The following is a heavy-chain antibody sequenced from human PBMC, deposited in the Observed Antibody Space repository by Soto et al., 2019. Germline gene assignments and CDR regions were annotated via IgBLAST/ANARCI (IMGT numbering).Heavy chain of an antibody. Sequence: SGPTLVNPTQTLTLTCTFSGFSLSTSGVGVGWIRQPPGKALEWLALIYWDDDKRYSPSLKSRLTITKDTSKNQVVLTMTNMEPVDTATYYCAHSGGYCSSTSCYINWFDPWGQGTLVTVSS. CDR3: AHSGGYCSSTSCYINWFDP. D-gene: IGHD2-2*02. CDR1: GFSLSTSGVG. CDR2: IYWDDDK. J-gene: IGHJ5*02. V-gene: IGHV2-5*02.